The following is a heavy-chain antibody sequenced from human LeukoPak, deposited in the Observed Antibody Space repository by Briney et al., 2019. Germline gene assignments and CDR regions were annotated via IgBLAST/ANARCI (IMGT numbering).Heavy chain of an antibody. D-gene: IGHD5-24*01. CDR2: IIPIFGTA. V-gene: IGHV1-69*13. CDR3: AGGKPGEMATILDYPYYYYMDV. Sequence: ASVKVSCNASGGTFSSYAISWVRQAPGQGLEWMGGIIPIFGTANYAQKFQGRVTITADESTSTAYMELSSLRSEDTAVYYCAGGKPGEMATILDYPYYYYMDVWGKGTTVTVSS. J-gene: IGHJ6*03. CDR1: GGTFSSYA.